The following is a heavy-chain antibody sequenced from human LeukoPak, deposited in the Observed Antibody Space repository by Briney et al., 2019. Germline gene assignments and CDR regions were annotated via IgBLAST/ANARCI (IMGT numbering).Heavy chain of an antibody. CDR3: ARGVDYYDSSGYQGDY. V-gene: IGHV4-34*01. Sequence: SETLSLTCAVYGGSFSGYYWSWIRQPPGKGLEWIGEINHSGSTNYNPSLKSRVTISVDTSKNQFSLKLSSVTAADTAVYYCARGVDYYDSSGYQGDYWGQGTLVTVSS. D-gene: IGHD3-22*01. J-gene: IGHJ4*02. CDR2: INHSGST. CDR1: GGSFSGYY.